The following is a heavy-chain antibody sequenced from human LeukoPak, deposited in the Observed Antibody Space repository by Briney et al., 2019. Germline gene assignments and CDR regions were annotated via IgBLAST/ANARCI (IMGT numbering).Heavy chain of an antibody. CDR2: ISGSGGST. D-gene: IGHD3-10*01. CDR3: AKDWNGYGSGSYYFTEYFQH. CDR1: GFTFSSYA. J-gene: IGHJ1*01. V-gene: IGHV3-23*01. Sequence: GSLRLSCAASGFTFSSYAMSWVRQAPGKGLEWVSAISGSGGSTYYADSVKGRFTISRDNSKNTLYLQMNSLRAEDTAVYYCAKDWNGYGSGSYYFTEYFQHWGQGTLVTVSS.